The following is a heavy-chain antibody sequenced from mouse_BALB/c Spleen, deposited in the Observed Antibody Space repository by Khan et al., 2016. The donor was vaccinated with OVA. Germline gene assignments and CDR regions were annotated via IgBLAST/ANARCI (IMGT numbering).Heavy chain of an antibody. D-gene: IGHD2-13*01. J-gene: IGHJ3*01. CDR3: TRGYYGDPVAY. CDR1: GFTFSDYY. Sequence: EVELVESGGGLVKPGGSLKLSCAASGFTFSDYYMYWVRQTPEKRLEWVATISDGGTYIYYTDNVKGRFTISRDNAQNNLYLQMSSRKSEDTAMYYCTRGYYGDPVAYWGQGTLVTVSA. V-gene: IGHV5-4*02. CDR2: ISDGGTYI.